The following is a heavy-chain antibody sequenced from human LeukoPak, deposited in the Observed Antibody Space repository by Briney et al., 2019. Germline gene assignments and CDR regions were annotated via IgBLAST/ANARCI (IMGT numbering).Heavy chain of an antibody. D-gene: IGHD2-2*01. CDR3: ARGVDCSSTSCSFDY. CDR2: INHSGSA. J-gene: IGHJ4*02. V-gene: IGHV4-34*01. CDR1: GGSFSGYY. Sequence: SETLSLTCAVYGGSFSGYYWSWIRQPPGKGLEWIGEINHSGSANYNPSLKSRVTISVDTSKNQFSLKLSSVTAADTAVYYCARGVDCSSTSCSFDYWGQGTLVTVSS.